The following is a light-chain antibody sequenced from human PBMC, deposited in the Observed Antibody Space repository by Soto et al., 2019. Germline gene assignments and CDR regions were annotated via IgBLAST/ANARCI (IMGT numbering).Light chain of an antibody. CDR1: QTVIRY. CDR2: AVS. CDR3: QQSYSTLFT. V-gene: IGKV1-39*01. J-gene: IGKJ3*01. Sequence: IQMTQFPSSLSASVGDRVTITCRAGQTVIRYLNWYQQKPGRAPNILIYAVSNLQSGVTSRFSGRGSGTEFTLTISDLQPEDFATYYCQQSYSTLFTFGPGTKVQI.